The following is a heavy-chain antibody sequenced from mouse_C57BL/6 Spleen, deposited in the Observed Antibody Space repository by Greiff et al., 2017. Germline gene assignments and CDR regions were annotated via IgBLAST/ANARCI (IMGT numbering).Heavy chain of an antibody. Sequence: QVQLQQPGAELVKPGASVKLSCKASGYTFTSYWMQWVKQRPGQGLEWIGEIDPSDSYTNYNQKFKGKATLTVDTSSSTAYMQLSSLTSEDSAVYYGARRYYYGSSFYAMDYWGQGTSVTVSS. J-gene: IGHJ4*01. CDR3: ARRYYYGSSFYAMDY. CDR1: GYTFTSYW. CDR2: IDPSDSYT. V-gene: IGHV1-50*01. D-gene: IGHD1-1*01.